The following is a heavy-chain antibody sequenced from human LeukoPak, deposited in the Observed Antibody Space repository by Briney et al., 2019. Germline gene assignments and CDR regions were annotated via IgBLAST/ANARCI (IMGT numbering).Heavy chain of an antibody. CDR1: GFTFSSYE. J-gene: IGHJ4*02. Sequence: PGGSLRLSCAASGFTFSSYEMNWVRQAPGKGLEWVSYISSSGSTIYYADSVKGRFTISRDNAKNSLYLQMNSLRAEDTAVYYCARDFGPETDRSGWSYFDYWGQGTLVTVSS. D-gene: IGHD6-19*01. CDR2: ISSSGSTI. V-gene: IGHV3-48*03. CDR3: ARDFGPETDRSGWSYFDY.